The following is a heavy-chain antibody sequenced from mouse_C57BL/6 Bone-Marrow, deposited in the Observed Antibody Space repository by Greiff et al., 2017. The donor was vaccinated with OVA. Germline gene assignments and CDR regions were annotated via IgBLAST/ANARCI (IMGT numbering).Heavy chain of an antibody. CDR2: IYPGSGST. D-gene: IGHD2-5*01. CDR1: GYTFTSYW. Sequence: QVQLQQPGAELVKPGASVKMSCKASGYTFTSYWITWVKQRPGQGLEWIGDIYPGSGSTNYNEKFKSKATLTVDTSSSTAYMQLSSLTSEDSAVYYCAREGVDYSNYNWYFDVWGTGTTVTVSS. CDR3: AREGVDYSNYNWYFDV. J-gene: IGHJ1*03. V-gene: IGHV1-55*01.